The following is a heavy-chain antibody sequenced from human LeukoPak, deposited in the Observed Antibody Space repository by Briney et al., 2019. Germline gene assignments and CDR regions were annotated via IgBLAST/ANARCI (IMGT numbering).Heavy chain of an antibody. Sequence: ASVKVSCKASGYTFTSYAMHWVRQAPGQRLEWMGWINAGNGNTRYSQKFQGRVTITRDTSASTAYMELSSLISEDTAVYYCARDYYDSSGYYFDYWGQGTLVTVSS. V-gene: IGHV1-3*01. J-gene: IGHJ4*02. D-gene: IGHD3-22*01. CDR3: ARDYYDSSGYYFDY. CDR1: GYTFTSYA. CDR2: INAGNGNT.